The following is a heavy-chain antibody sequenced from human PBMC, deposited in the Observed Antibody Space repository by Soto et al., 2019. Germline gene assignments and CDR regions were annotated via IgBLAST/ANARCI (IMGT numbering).Heavy chain of an antibody. D-gene: IGHD2-15*01. CDR2: IYYSGST. Sequence: ETLSLTCTVSGGSISSSGYYWGWIRQPPGKGLEWIGTIYYSGSTYYNPSLKSRVTISVDTSKNQFSLKLSSVTAADTAVYYCARQVYCSGGSCYSKYWGQGTLVTVSS. J-gene: IGHJ4*02. CDR3: ARQVYCSGGSCYSKY. CDR1: GGSISSSGYY. V-gene: IGHV4-39*01.